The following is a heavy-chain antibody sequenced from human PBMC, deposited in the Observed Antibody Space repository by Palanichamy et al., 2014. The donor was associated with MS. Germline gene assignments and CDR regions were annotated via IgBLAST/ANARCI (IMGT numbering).Heavy chain of an antibody. V-gene: IGHV1-69*01. CDR2: IVPISGTA. J-gene: IGHJ4*02. CDR1: GGTFSKYA. Sequence: QVHLVQSGPEVKKPGSSVRVSCKASGGTFSKYAISWVRQAPGQGLEWMGGIVPISGTADYAQKFQDRVTITADESTRTSYMEMTSLRPEDTAIYYCVRGGQELFLHHWGQGSLVTVSS. D-gene: IGHD3-3*01. CDR3: VRGGQELFLHH.